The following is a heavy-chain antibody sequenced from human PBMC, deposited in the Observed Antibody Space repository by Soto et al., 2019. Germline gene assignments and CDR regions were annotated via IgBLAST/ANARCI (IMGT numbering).Heavy chain of an antibody. CDR2: VKDGGHT. CDR1: GGSLSGYY. CDR3: ARGQEGVVATH. V-gene: IGHV4-34*01. J-gene: IGHJ4*02. D-gene: IGHD5-12*01. Sequence: QVQLQQWGAGLLKPSETLSLKCAVTGGSLSGYYWSWIRQPPGKGLEWIGEVKDGGHTNYSPSLRGGVTLSADTSNNQCALRLNSVTAADTGVYYCARGQEGVVATHWDQGSLVTVSS.